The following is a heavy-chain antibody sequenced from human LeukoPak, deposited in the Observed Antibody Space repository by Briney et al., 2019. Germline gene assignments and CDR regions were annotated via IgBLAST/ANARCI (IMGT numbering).Heavy chain of an antibody. Sequence: PGGSLRLSCVASGFTFSTYVVTWVRQAPGKGLEWVSGISGSGGSTYYADSVKGRFSISRDNAKNSLYLQMHSLRAEDTAVYYCARSNREFASGSGDYWGQGTLVTVSS. V-gene: IGHV3-23*01. D-gene: IGHD3-10*01. CDR2: ISGSGGST. CDR1: GFTFSTYV. CDR3: ARSNREFASGSGDY. J-gene: IGHJ4*02.